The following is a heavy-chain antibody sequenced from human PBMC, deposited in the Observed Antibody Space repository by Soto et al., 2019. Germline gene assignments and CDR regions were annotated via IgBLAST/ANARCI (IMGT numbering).Heavy chain of an antibody. CDR2: IYSNGDT. CDR3: ARRGGSSSGYYYAMDV. J-gene: IGHJ6*02. V-gene: IGHV4-31*03. CDR1: SDSMNSGGYY. Sequence: SETLSLTCSVSSDSMNSGGYYWSWIRQHPGKGLEWIGYIYSNGDTYYNPSLKSRVTISVDTSKNQFSLNLTSVTAADTAVYYCARRGGSSSGYYYAMDVWGQGTTVTVSS. D-gene: IGHD6-6*01.